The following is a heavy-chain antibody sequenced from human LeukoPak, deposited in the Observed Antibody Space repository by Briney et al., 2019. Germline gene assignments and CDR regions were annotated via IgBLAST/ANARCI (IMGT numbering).Heavy chain of an antibody. D-gene: IGHD1-26*01. J-gene: IGHJ4*02. CDR1: GFTFSSYS. V-gene: IGHV3-21*01. Sequence: GSLRLSCAASGFTFSSYSMNWVRQAPGKGLEWVSSISSSSSYIYYADSVKGRFTISRDNAKNSLYLQMNSLRAEDTAVYYCARKSSSGSYDGDFDYWGQGTLVTVSS. CDR3: ARKSSSGSYDGDFDY. CDR2: ISSSSSYI.